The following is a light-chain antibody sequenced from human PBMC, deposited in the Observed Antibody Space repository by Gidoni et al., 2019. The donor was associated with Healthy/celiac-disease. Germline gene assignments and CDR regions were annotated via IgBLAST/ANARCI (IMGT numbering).Light chain of an antibody. Sequence: QSVLTQPPSVSGAPGQRVTISCTGSSSNIGAGYDVHWYQQLPGTAPKLLSYGNSNRPSGVPDRVSGSKSGTSASLAITGLQAEDEADYYCQSYDSSLSGVFGGGTKLTVL. CDR2: GNS. CDR3: QSYDSSLSGV. CDR1: SSNIGAGYD. J-gene: IGLJ2*01. V-gene: IGLV1-40*01.